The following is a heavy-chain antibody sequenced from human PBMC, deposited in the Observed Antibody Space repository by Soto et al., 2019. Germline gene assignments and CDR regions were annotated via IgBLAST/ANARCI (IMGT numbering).Heavy chain of an antibody. CDR3: VRDGTKTLRDWFDP. D-gene: IGHD1-1*01. J-gene: IGHJ5*02. CDR2: IYATGTT. CDR1: GASISGFY. Sequence: PSETLSLTCTVSGASISGFYWSWIRKSAGKGLEWIGRIYATGTTDYNPSHKSRVMMSVDTSKKQFSLKLRSVTAAYTAVYYCVRDGTKTLRDWFDPWGQGISVTVSS. V-gene: IGHV4-4*07.